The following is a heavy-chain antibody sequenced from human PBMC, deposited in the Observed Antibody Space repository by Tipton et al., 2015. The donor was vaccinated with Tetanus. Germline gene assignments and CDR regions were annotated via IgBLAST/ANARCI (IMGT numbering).Heavy chain of an antibody. V-gene: IGHV3-30*18. D-gene: IGHD4-17*01. CDR3: AKAGYGDYFDY. Sequence: SLRLSCAASGFTFSSYGMHWVRQAPGKGLEWVAVISYDGSNKYYADSVKGRFTISRDNSKNTLYLQMNSLRAEDTAVYYCAKAGYGDYFDYWGQGTLVTVSS. CDR2: ISYDGSNK. CDR1: GFTFSSYG. J-gene: IGHJ4*02.